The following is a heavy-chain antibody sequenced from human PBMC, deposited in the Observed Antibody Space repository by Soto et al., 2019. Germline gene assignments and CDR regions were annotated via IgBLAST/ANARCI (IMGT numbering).Heavy chain of an antibody. Sequence: ASVKVSCKASGYTFTSYAMHWVRQAPGQRLEWMGWINPNSGGTNYAQKFQGRVTMTRDTSISTAYMELSRLRSDDRAVYYCARDYLDIVARFPYWIDHWGQGTPVTVSS. CDR3: ARDYLDIVARFPYWIDH. CDR2: INPNSGGT. CDR1: GYTFTSYA. V-gene: IGHV1-2*02. D-gene: IGHD5-12*01. J-gene: IGHJ5*02.